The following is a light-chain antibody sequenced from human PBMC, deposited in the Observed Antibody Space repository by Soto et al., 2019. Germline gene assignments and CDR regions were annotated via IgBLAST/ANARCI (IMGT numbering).Light chain of an antibody. Sequence: EIVLTQSPATLSLSPGERATLSCRASQSVSSYLAWYQQKPGQAPRLLIYDASNRATGIPARFSGSGSGTDLTLTISRLAPQDFAVSYCQPRSHWPATFGPGTKVAI. CDR2: DAS. CDR1: QSVSSY. V-gene: IGKV3-11*01. J-gene: IGKJ3*01. CDR3: QPRSHWPAT.